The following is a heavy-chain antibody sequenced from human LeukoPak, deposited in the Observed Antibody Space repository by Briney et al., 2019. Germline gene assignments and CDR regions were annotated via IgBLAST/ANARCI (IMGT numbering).Heavy chain of an antibody. V-gene: IGHV4-34*01. CDR1: GGSFSGYY. CDR2: INHSGST. CDR3: ARKGSSPYSCGWYRGSRAEYFQH. J-gene: IGHJ1*01. D-gene: IGHD6-19*01. Sequence: PSETLSLTCAVYGGSFSGYYWSWIRQPPGKGLEWIGEINHSGSTNYNPSLKSRVTISVDTSKNQFSLKLSSVTAADTAVYYCARKGSSPYSCGWYRGSRAEYFQHWGQGTLVTVSS.